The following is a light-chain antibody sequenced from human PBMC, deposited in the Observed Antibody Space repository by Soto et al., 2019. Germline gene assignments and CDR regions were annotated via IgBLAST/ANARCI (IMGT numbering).Light chain of an antibody. J-gene: IGKJ2*01. CDR2: GAS. V-gene: IGKV3D-15*01. CDR3: QQYDT. Sequence: EIWMTQYQATLSVSPGERATVFCRASQSVGSDLGWYQQKPGQAPRLLIYGASSRATGIPDRFSGSGSGTDFTLPISSLEPEDFAVYYCQQYDTFGQGTRLEIK. CDR1: QSVGSD.